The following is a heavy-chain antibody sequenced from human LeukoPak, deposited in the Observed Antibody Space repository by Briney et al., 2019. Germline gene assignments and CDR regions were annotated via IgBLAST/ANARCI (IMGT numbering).Heavy chain of an antibody. CDR1: EFTVTTNH. V-gene: IGHV3-66*01. Sequence: SGGSLRLSCEASEFTVTTNHMSWVRQAPGKGLEWVSTMYSDGRTFYADFVKGRFTISRDNAKNSLHLQMNSLRVEDTAMYYCARDGYLIEFGDCSAGDHWGHGTLVTVSS. CDR2: MYSDGRT. CDR3: ARDGYLIEFGDCSAGDH. J-gene: IGHJ4*01. D-gene: IGHD2-21*02.